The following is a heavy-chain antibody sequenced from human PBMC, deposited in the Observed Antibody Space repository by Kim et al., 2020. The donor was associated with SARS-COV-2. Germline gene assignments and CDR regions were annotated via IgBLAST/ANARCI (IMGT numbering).Heavy chain of an antibody. CDR1: GFTFSNAW. V-gene: IGHV3-15*01. J-gene: IGHJ4*02. CDR2: IKSKTDGGTT. D-gene: IGHD4-17*01. Sequence: GGSLRLSCAASGFTFSNAWMSWVRQAPGKGLEWVGRIKSKTDGGTTDYAAPVKGRFTISRDDSKNTLYLQMNSLKTEDTAVYYCTTDSVHYGDYQGGYWGQGTLVTVSS. CDR3: TTDSVHYGDYQGGY.